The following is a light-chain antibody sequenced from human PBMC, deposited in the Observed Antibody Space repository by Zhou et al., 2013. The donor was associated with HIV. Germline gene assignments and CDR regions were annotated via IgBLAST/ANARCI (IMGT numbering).Light chain of an antibody. V-gene: IGKV1-39*01. CDR3: QQSYSSPLYT. CDR2: AAS. J-gene: IGKJ2*01. Sequence: DIQMTQSPSSLSASVGDRVAITCRASQSISNYLNWYQQKLGKAPNLLIYAASSLQSGVPSRFSGSGFGTNFTLTISSLQPEDFATYYCQQSYSSPLYTFGQGTELEIK. CDR1: QSISNY.